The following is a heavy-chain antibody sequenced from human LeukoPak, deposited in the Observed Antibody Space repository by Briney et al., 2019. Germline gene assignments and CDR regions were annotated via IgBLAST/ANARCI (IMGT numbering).Heavy chain of an antibody. V-gene: IGHV4-59*01. D-gene: IGHD2-15*01. J-gene: IGHJ6*02. CDR2: IYYGENT. CDR3: ARVGGSNYYYYGMDV. CDR1: GDSISSYY. Sequence: SETLSLTCTVSGDSISSYYWSWIRQPPGKGLEWIGYIYYGENTNYNPSLKSRVTTSVDTSMNQFSLKLSSVTAADTAVYYCARVGGSNYYYYGMDVWGQGTTVTVSS.